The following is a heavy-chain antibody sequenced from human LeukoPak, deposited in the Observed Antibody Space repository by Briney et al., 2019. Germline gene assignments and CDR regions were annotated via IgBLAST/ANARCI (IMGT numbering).Heavy chain of an antibody. CDR3: ARETGGSSSWYGDHDAFDI. CDR2: MKPDGSEK. J-gene: IGHJ3*02. CDR1: GFTFSSYW. D-gene: IGHD6-13*01. V-gene: IGHV3-7*01. Sequence: PGGSLRLSCAASGFTFSSYWMSWIRQAPGKGLEWVANMKPDGSEKYYVDSVKGRFTISRDNAKNSLYLQMNSLRAEDTAVYYCARETGGSSSWYGDHDAFDIWGQGTMVTVPS.